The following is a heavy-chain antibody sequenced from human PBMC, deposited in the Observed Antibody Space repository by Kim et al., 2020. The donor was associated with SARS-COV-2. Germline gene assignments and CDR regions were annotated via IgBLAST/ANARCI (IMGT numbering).Heavy chain of an antibody. CDR3: ATSKPIIFSTLKFDP. V-gene: IGHV3-74*03. Sequence: GGSLRLSCAASGFSFSTYWMHWVRQAPGKGLVWVSRIYSYGILKTYADSVKGRFTISRDNAKNTLYLQMNSLSVEDTAVYYCATSKPIIFSTLKFDPWGRGTLVTVSS. CDR1: GFSFSTYW. D-gene: IGHD2-2*01. J-gene: IGHJ5*02. CDR2: IYSYGILK.